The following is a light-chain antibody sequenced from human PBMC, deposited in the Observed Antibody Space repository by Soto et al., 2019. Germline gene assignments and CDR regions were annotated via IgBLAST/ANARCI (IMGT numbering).Light chain of an antibody. CDR3: SSYTSSSTYV. V-gene: IGLV2-14*01. Sequence: QSALTQPASVSGSPGQSITISCTGTSSDVGGYNYVSWYQQHPGKAPKLMIYDVSNRPSGVSNRFSGSKSGNTASLTISGLLAEDEADYYCSSYTSSSTYVFVTGTKLTVL. CDR1: SSDVGGYNY. CDR2: DVS. J-gene: IGLJ1*01.